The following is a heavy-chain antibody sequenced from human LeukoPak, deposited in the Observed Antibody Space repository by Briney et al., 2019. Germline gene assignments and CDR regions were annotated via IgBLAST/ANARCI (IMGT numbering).Heavy chain of an antibody. CDR3: ARLIAVAAYFDY. V-gene: IGHV4-59*01. CDR2: IHYSGST. Sequence: TPSETLSLTCTVSGGSISNYYWSWIRHPPGKGLEWIGYIHYSGSTNYNPSLKSRVTKSVDTSKNQFSLKLSSVTAADTAVYYCARLIAVAAYFDYWGQGTLVTVSS. CDR1: GGSISNYY. D-gene: IGHD6-19*01. J-gene: IGHJ4*02.